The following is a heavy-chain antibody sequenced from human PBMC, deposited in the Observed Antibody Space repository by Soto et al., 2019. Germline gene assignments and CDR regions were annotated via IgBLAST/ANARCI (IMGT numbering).Heavy chain of an antibody. Sequence: GASVKVSCKASGYTFTSYGISWVRQAPGQGLEWMGWISAYNGNTNYAQKLQGRVTMTTDTSTSTAYMELRSLRSDDAAVYYCARLRWQSYYYGMDVWGQGTTVTVSS. V-gene: IGHV1-18*04. J-gene: IGHJ6*02. D-gene: IGHD4-17*01. CDR1: GYTFTSYG. CDR3: ARLRWQSYYYGMDV. CDR2: ISAYNGNT.